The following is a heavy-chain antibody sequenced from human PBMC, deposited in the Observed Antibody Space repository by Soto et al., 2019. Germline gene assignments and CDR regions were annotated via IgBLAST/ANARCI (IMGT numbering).Heavy chain of an antibody. D-gene: IGHD2-8*02. CDR2: ISYDGTNK. V-gene: IGHV3-30-3*01. CDR1: GFRFSISP. CDR3: ARDPKTTGGQHWAFNYFDS. J-gene: IGHJ4*02. Sequence: PGGALRLSRAAPGFRFSISPMHWVRQGPGQGAEWVALISYDGTNKFYADSVKGRFTISRDNSKSTLYLHVDSLRPEDAAVYYCARDPKTTGGQHWAFNYFDSWGQGTLVTVSS.